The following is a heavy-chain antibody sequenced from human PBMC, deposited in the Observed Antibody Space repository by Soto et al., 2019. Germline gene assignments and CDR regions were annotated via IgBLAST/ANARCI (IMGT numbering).Heavy chain of an antibody. Sequence: SETLSLTCTVFGGSISSYYWSWIRQPPGKGLEWIGYIYYSGSTNYNPSLKSRVTISVDTSKNQFSLKLSSVTAADTAVYYCARVRHYGDSAPLDPWGQGTRVTVSS. V-gene: IGHV4-59*01. CDR3: ARVRHYGDSAPLDP. J-gene: IGHJ5*02. D-gene: IGHD4-17*01. CDR2: IYYSGST. CDR1: GGSISSYY.